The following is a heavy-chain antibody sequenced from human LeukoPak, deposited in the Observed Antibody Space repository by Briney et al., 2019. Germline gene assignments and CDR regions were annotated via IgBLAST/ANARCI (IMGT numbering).Heavy chain of an antibody. CDR1: GYTFTNYN. CDR2: MNPNIGNT. V-gene: IGHV1-8*03. Sequence: ASVKVSDKAPGYTFTNYNINWVRQATGQGLEWMGWMNPNIGNTGYAQKFQGRVTITRNTYISTAYMELSSLRSEDTAVYYCARGRRVGSTSCYYFDYWGQGTLVTVSS. D-gene: IGHD2-2*01. J-gene: IGHJ4*02. CDR3: ARGRRVGSTSCYYFDY.